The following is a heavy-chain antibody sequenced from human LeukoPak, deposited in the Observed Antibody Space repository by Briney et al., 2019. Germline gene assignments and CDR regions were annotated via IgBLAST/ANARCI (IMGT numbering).Heavy chain of an antibody. CDR3: ARAHSIASYYYGVDV. D-gene: IGHD2/OR15-2a*01. CDR1: GGSFSSVTDY. V-gene: IGHV4-39*07. Sequence: TSETLSLTCTVSGGSFSSVTDYWAWIRQPPGKGLEWIASGDYSGGTYYNPSLESRVAISADMSKNQFSLKLTSVTGADTAVYYCARAHSIASYYYGVDVWGQGTTVTVSS. CDR2: GDYSGGT. J-gene: IGHJ6*02.